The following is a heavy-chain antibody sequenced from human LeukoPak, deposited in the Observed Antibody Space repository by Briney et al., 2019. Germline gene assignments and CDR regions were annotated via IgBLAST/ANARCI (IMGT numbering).Heavy chain of an antibody. Sequence: SETLSLTCTVSGYSISSGYYWGWIRQPPGKGLEWIGSIYHGGSTYYNPSLKSRVTISLDTSKNQFSLKLSSVTAADTAVYYCARVPQLLWFGEKSQNWFDPWGQGTLVTVSS. D-gene: IGHD3-10*01. CDR2: IYHGGST. CDR3: ARVPQLLWFGEKSQNWFDP. V-gene: IGHV4-38-2*02. CDR1: GYSISSGYY. J-gene: IGHJ5*02.